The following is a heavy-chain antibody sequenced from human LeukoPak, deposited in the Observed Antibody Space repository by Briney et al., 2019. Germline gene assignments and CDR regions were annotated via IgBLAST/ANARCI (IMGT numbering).Heavy chain of an antibody. CDR1: GYTFTGSY. V-gene: IGHV1-2*02. Sequence: ASVKVSCKASGYTFTGSYMHWVRPAPGQGLEWMGWINPNNGGTIYAQKFQGRVTMTGDTSISTAYMELSSPRSDDTAVYYCASRGGTYPKYYYMDVWGKGTTVTVSS. CDR3: ASRGGTYPKYYYMDV. J-gene: IGHJ6*03. CDR2: INPNNGGT.